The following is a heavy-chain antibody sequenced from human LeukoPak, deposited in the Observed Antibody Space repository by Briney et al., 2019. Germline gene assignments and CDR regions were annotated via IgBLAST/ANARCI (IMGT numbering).Heavy chain of an antibody. CDR2: INSDGTIT. Sequence: GGSLRLSCAASGFTFSSYWMHWVRQAPGKGLVWVSRINSDGTITSYADSVKGRFSISRDNAKNTLYPQMNSLRAEDTAVYYCARMGEWSKNWGQGTLVTVSS. V-gene: IGHV3-74*01. D-gene: IGHD3-16*01. CDR1: GFTFSSYW. CDR3: ARMGEWSKN. J-gene: IGHJ4*02.